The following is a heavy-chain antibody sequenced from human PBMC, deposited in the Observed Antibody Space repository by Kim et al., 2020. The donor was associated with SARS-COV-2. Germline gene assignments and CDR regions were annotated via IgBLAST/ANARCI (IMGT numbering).Heavy chain of an antibody. CDR2: YN. V-gene: IGHV6-1*01. Sequence: YNDYAVSVTSRITINPDTSKNQFSLQLNSVTPEDTAVYYCARTKQQLVDYWGQGTLVTVSS. J-gene: IGHJ4*02. CDR3: ARTKQQLVDY. D-gene: IGHD6-13*01.